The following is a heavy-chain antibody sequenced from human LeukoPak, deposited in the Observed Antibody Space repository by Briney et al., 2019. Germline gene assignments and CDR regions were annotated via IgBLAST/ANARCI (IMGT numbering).Heavy chain of an antibody. CDR1: GYTLTSYG. CDR2: ISAYNGNT. Sequence: ASVKVSCKASGYTLTSYGISWVRQAPGQGLEWMGWISAYNGNTNYAQKLQGRVTMTTDTSTSTAYMELRSLRSDDTAVYYCARDGCSSTSCYSRLYNWFDPWGQGTLVTVSS. D-gene: IGHD2-2*01. J-gene: IGHJ5*02. CDR3: ARDGCSSTSCYSRLYNWFDP. V-gene: IGHV1-18*01.